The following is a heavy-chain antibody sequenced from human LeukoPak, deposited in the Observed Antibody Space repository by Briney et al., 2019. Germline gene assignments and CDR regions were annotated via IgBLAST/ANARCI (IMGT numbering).Heavy chain of an antibody. Sequence: PGGSLRLSCATSGFTFTTYGMIWVRQAPGKGLEWVLGISGSGSNTYYADSVKGRFTISRDNSKNTLYLQMNSLRAEDTAVYYCARDLGARGYWGQGTLVTVSS. CDR2: ISGSGSNT. V-gene: IGHV3-23*01. D-gene: IGHD3-16*01. CDR1: GFTFTTYG. CDR3: ARDLGARGY. J-gene: IGHJ4*02.